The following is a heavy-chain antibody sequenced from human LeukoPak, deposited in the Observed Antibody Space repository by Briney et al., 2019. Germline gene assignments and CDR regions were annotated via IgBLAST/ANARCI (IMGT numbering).Heavy chain of an antibody. V-gene: IGHV3-7*03. Sequence: PGGSLRLSCAASGFTFNTCWMTWVRQAPGKGLERVANIKQDGSEKFYVDSVKGRFTISRDNAKNSLYLQMNSLRAEDTALYYCAKSSAEVVTIAPFDYWGQGTLVTVSS. CDR2: IKQDGSEK. CDR3: AKSSAEVVTIAPFDY. CDR1: GFTFNTCW. J-gene: IGHJ4*02. D-gene: IGHD3-22*01.